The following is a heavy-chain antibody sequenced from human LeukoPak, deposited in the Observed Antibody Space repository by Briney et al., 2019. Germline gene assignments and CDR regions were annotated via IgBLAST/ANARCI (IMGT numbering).Heavy chain of an antibody. D-gene: IGHD6-25*01. CDR1: GGSISSYY. J-gene: IGHJ2*01. CDR3: ARFAHERSDWYFDL. V-gene: IGHV4-59*08. Sequence: PSETLSLTCTVSGGSISSYYWSWIRQPPGKGLEWIGDIYYSGSTNYNPSLKSRVTISVDTSKNQFSLKLSSVTAADTAVYYCARFAHERSDWYFDLWGRGTLVTVSS. CDR2: IYYSGST.